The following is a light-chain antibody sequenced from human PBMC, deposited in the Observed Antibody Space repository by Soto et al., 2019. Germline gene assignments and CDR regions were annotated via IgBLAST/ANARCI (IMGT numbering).Light chain of an antibody. CDR3: LQHDTPPWT. Sequence: DIQMTQSPSSVPASVGDRVTITCRASQAIDSWLAWYQQKPGKAPKRLIYAASSLQSGVPSRFSGSGSGTDFTLTISSLQPEDCATYYCLQHDTPPWTFGQGTKVDIK. CDR1: QAIDSW. CDR2: AAS. J-gene: IGKJ1*01. V-gene: IGKV1-17*03.